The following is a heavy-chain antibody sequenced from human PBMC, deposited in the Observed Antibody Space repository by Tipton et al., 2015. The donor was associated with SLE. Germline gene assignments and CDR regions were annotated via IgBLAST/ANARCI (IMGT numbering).Heavy chain of an antibody. CDR3: ATGGVIADSPGDAFDI. D-gene: IGHD3-3*01. V-gene: IGHV3-21*01. CDR2: ISSSSSYI. CDR1: GFTFSSYS. J-gene: IGHJ3*02. Sequence: SLRLSCAASGFTFSSYSMNWVRQAPGKGLEWVSSISSSSSYIYYADSVKGRFTISRDNAKNSLYLQMNSLRAEDTAVYYCATGGVIADSPGDAFDIWGQGTMVTVSS.